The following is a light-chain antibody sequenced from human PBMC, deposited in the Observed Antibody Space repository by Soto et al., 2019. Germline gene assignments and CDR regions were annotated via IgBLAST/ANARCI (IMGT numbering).Light chain of an antibody. CDR3: QQSYSTPRT. CDR2: AAS. CDR1: QSISSD. V-gene: IGKV1-39*01. Sequence: DIQMAQSPSSLSASVGDRVTITCRASQSISSDLNWYQQKPGKAPKLLIYAASSLQSGVPSRFSVSGSGTDFTLTISSLQPEDFATYYFQQSYSTPRTLGQGTQVEIK. J-gene: IGKJ1*01.